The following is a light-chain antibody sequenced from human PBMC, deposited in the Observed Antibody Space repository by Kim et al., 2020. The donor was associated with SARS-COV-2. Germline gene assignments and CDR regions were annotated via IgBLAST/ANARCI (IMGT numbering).Light chain of an antibody. CDR3: QQYNDWPLT. V-gene: IGKV3-15*01. Sequence: VSPGEGVTPSCRASQSVSSHLAWYRQKPGQAPRLLIHYASTRATGVPLRFSGSGSGTEFTLTISSLQSEDFALYYCQQYNDWPLTFGGGTKVDIK. J-gene: IGKJ4*01. CDR1: QSVSSH. CDR2: YAS.